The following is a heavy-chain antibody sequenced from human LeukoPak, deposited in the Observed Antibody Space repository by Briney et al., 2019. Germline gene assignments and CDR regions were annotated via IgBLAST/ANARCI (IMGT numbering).Heavy chain of an antibody. CDR2: IYFSGDT. D-gene: IGHD3/OR15-3a*01. J-gene: IGHJ4*02. Sequence: PSETLSLTCTVSGGSVSSDSYYWSWIRQPPGKGLEWIGLIYFSGDTSYNSSLKSRVIISIDKSKKHFSLNLKSVTAADTAVYYCARDVGLGGSLWGRGTLVTVSS. V-gene: IGHV4-30-4*08. CDR3: ARDVGLGGSL. CDR1: GGSVSSDSYY.